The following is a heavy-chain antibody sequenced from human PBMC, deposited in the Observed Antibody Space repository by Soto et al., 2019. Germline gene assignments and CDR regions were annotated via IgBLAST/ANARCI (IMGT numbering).Heavy chain of an antibody. CDR3: ARVGGFDPIHDC. CDR1: GFTFSRHW. D-gene: IGHD5-12*01. Sequence: GGSLRLSCAASGFTFSRHWMHWVRQIPGKGLMWVSRIDNDGVGTSYADSVRGRFTMSRDNAKNTLYLQMDNLRVEDTAVYFCARVGGFDPIHDCWGRGTLVTVSS. V-gene: IGHV3-74*01. CDR2: IDNDGVGT. J-gene: IGHJ4*02.